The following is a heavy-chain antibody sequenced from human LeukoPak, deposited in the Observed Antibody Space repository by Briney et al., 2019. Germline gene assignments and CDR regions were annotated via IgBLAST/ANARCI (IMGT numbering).Heavy chain of an antibody. CDR2: INHSGST. CDR1: GGSFSGYY. CDR3: ARGRYCSGGSCYYNTLNFDY. J-gene: IGHJ4*02. D-gene: IGHD2-15*01. Sequence: SETLSLTCAVYGGSFSGYYWSWIRQPPGKGLEWIGEINHSGSTNYNPSLKSRVTISVDTSKNQFSLKLSSVTAADTAAYYCARGRYCSGGSCYYNTLNFDYWGQGTLVTVSS. V-gene: IGHV4-34*01.